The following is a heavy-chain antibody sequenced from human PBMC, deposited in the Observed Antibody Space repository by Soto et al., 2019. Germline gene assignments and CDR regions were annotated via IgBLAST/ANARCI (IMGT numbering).Heavy chain of an antibody. CDR2: IRSNSFGGRT. D-gene: IGHD1-1*01. CDR3: IRTYRYNFTDLHVFDM. J-gene: IGHJ3*02. V-gene: IGHV3-49*03. CDR1: GFTFGDYA. Sequence: GGSLRLSCTASGFTFGDYAMGWFRQAPGKGLEWVGCIRSNSFGGRTEYAASVKGRFTISRDDSKSIAYLQMNSLKSEDTAVYYCIRTYRYNFTDLHVFDMWGQGTMVTVSS.